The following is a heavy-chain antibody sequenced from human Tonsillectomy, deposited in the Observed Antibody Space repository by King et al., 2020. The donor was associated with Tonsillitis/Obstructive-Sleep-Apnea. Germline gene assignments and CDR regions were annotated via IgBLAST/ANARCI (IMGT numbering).Heavy chain of an antibody. V-gene: IGHV3-30*04. CDR3: ASDLAWNILRGGYYYYYGMDV. CDR1: GFTFSSYA. D-gene: IGHD1/OR15-1a*01. Sequence: VQLVESGGGVVQPGRSLRLSCAASGFTFSSYAMHWVRQAPGKGLEWVAVXSYDGSXKYYAXYVKGRFTISRDNSKNTLYLQMNSLRAEDTAVYYCASDLAWNILRGGYYYYYGMDVWGQGTTVTVSS. CDR2: XSYDGSXK. J-gene: IGHJ6*02.